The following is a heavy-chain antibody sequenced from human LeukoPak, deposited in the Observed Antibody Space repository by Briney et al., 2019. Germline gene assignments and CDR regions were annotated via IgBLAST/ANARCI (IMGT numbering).Heavy chain of an antibody. CDR2: ISWNSDNI. V-gene: IGHV3-9*01. CDR3: AKDTYAIAAVGTFFHY. Sequence: QAGRSLRLSCAASGFTFDDYAMHWVRQAPGRGLEWVSAISWNSDNIDYADSVKGRFTISRDNAKNSLYLQMNNLRAEDTAFYYSAKDTYAIAAVGTFFHYWGQGTLVTVSS. CDR1: GFTFDDYA. J-gene: IGHJ4*02. D-gene: IGHD6-13*01.